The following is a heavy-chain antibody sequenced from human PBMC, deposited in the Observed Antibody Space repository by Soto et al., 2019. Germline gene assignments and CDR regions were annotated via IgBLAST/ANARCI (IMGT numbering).Heavy chain of an antibody. CDR2: ISNYNVDT. V-gene: IGHV1-18*04. J-gene: IGHJ5*02. D-gene: IGHD6-19*01. Sequence: QVQLVQSGAEVRKPGASVQVSCKASGYTFTRYSINWVRQAPGQGLEWVGWISNYNVDTKYAEKFQGRVTLTTETFTTTSYMDLRSLTSDDTAMYFCARGDSTGSPTGWFDPWGQGTLVTVLS. CDR3: ARGDSTGSPTGWFDP. CDR1: GYTFTRYS.